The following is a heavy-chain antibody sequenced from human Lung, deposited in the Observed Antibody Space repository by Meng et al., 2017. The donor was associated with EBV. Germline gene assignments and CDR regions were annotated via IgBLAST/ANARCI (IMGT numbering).Heavy chain of an antibody. V-gene: IGHV4-30-4*01. CDR3: ARDRGGLGAFDY. J-gene: IGHJ4*02. CDR1: GGSISSGDYY. CDR2: IYYSGST. Sequence: QGQLQESAPGLVKPSQTLSLTCTVSGGSISSGDYYWSWIRQPPGKGLEWIGYIYYSGSTYYNPSLKSRVTISVDTSKNQFSLKLSSVTAADTAMYYCARDRGGLGAFDYWGQGTLVTVSS. D-gene: IGHD5-12*01.